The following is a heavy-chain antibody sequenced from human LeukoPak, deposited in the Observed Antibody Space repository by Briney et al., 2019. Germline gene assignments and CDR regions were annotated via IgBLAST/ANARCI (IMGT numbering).Heavy chain of an antibody. Sequence: SETLSLTCAVYGGSFSGYYWSWTRQPPGKGLEWIGEINHSGSTNYNPSLKSRVTISVDTSKNQFSLKLSSVTAADTAVYYCAREGRYFDWSTPHYYYYYMDVWGKGATVTVSS. CDR3: AREGRYFDWSTPHYYYYYMDV. CDR2: INHSGST. J-gene: IGHJ6*03. V-gene: IGHV4-34*01. CDR1: GGSFSGYY. D-gene: IGHD3-9*01.